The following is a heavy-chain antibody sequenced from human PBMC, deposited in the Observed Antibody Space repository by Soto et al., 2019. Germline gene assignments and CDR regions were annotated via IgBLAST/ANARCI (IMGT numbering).Heavy chain of an antibody. Sequence: QVQLQESGPGLVKPSETLSLTCTVSGDSISNYYWSWIRQPPGKGLEWIGYFSYSGITKYNPSLKSRVTISADTSKNQFSLKLTSVTAADTAVYYCVSGYDYYFDYWGQGTLVTVSS. CDR2: FSYSGIT. D-gene: IGHD5-12*01. CDR3: VSGYDYYFDY. V-gene: IGHV4-59*01. J-gene: IGHJ4*02. CDR1: GDSISNYY.